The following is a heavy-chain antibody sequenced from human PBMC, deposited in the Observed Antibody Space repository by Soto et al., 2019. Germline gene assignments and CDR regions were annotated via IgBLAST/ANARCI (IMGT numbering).Heavy chain of an antibody. CDR2: ISGSGGST. Sequence: EVQLLESGGGLVQPGGSLRLSCAASGFTFSSYAMSWVRQAPGKGLEWVSAISGSGGSTYYADSVKGRFTISRDNSKNTLYLQMNSLRAEDTAVYYCAKDGTVTTPWMGWFDPWGQGTLVTVSS. V-gene: IGHV3-23*01. J-gene: IGHJ5*02. CDR3: AKDGTVTTPWMGWFDP. CDR1: GFTFSSYA. D-gene: IGHD4-17*01.